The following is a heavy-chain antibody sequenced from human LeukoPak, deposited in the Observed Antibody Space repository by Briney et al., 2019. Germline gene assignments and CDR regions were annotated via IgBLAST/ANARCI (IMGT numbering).Heavy chain of an antibody. CDR3: ARVYNFWSGYHYYYYYMDV. V-gene: IGHV1-69*05. CDR1: GGTFSSYA. CDR2: IIPIFGTA. D-gene: IGHD3-3*01. Sequence: VASVKVSCKASGGTFSSYAISWVRQAPGQGLEWMGGIIPIFGTANYAQKFQGRVTITTDESTSTAYMELSSLRSEDTAVYYCARVYNFWSGYHYYYYYMDVWGKGTTVTVSS. J-gene: IGHJ6*03.